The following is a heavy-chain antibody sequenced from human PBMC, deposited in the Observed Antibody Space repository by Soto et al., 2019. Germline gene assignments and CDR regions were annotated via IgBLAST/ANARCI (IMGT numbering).Heavy chain of an antibody. D-gene: IGHD6-25*01. V-gene: IGHV5-51*03. CDR1: EYRFTTYW. Sequence: EVQLVPSGAEVKKPGESLKISCKGSEYRFTTYWIGWVRQMPGQGLEWMAMIYPGDSDTKYRPSFEGQVTISVDKSISTVYLQGSSLKASDTATYYCARRGIGGDSFDIWGQGTMVTVSS. CDR2: IYPGDSDT. J-gene: IGHJ3*02. CDR3: ARRGIGGDSFDI.